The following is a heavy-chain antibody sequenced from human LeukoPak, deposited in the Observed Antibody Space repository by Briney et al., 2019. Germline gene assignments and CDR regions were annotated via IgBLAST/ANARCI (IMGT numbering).Heavy chain of an antibody. CDR3: ARHGAAMVTYPLDY. Sequence: PSETLSLTCTVSGGSISGYFWSWIRQSPGKGLEWIAYISYSGSTSYNPSLKCRVTISVDTSKDQFSLKLTSVTAADTAVYYCARHGAAMVTYPLDYWGQGTLVTVSS. CDR2: ISYSGST. D-gene: IGHD5-18*01. CDR1: GGSISGYF. V-gene: IGHV4-59*08. J-gene: IGHJ4*02.